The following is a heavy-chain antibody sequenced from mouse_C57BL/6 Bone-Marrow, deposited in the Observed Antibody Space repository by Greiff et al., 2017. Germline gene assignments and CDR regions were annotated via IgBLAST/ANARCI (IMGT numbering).Heavy chain of an antibody. J-gene: IGHJ4*01. D-gene: IGHD2-5*01. Sequence: QVQLQQSGAELVRPGTSVKVSCKASGYAFTNYLIEWVKQRPGQGLEWIGVINPGSGGTNYNEKFKGKATLTADKSSSTAYMQLSSLTSEDSAVYFCARSNYSNFYYYAMDYWGQGTSVTVSS. CDR3: ARSNYSNFYYYAMDY. V-gene: IGHV1-54*01. CDR2: INPGSGGT. CDR1: GYAFTNYL.